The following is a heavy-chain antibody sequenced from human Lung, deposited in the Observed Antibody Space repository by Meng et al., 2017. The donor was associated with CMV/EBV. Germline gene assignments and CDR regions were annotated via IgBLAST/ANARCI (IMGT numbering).Heavy chain of an antibody. J-gene: IGHJ4*02. D-gene: IGHD3-16*02. CDR3: AKDISLHGREIPDN. CDR2: ISCSGGNM. V-gene: IGHV3-43*01. Sequence: SCAASGFTFDGYTMDWVRQAPGKGLEWVSLISCSGGNMYYADSVKGRFSISRDNSKNSLYLQLNSLRSEDTAFYYCAKDISLHGREIPDNWGQGTXVTVSS. CDR1: GFTFDGYT.